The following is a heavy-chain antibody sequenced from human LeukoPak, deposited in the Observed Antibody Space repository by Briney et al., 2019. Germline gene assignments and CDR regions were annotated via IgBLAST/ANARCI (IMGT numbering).Heavy chain of an antibody. V-gene: IGHV3-23*01. Sequence: GGSLRLSCAASGFIFSRYAMTWVRQAPGKGLEWVSGISGSGTGTYYADSVKGRFTISRDNSKNTLYLQMNSLRAEDTAVYYCATGGAMIESDYWGQGTLVTVSS. J-gene: IGHJ4*02. CDR1: GFIFSRYA. D-gene: IGHD5-12*01. CDR3: ATGGAMIESDY. CDR2: ISGSGTGT.